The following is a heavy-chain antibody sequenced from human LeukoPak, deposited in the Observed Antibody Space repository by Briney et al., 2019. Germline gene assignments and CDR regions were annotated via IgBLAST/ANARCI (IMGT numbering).Heavy chain of an antibody. CDR2: ISGSGGST. D-gene: IGHD3-10*01. CDR1: GFTFSSYA. V-gene: IGHV3-23*01. Sequence: PGGSLRLSCAASGFTFSSYAMSWVRQAPGKGLEWVSAISGSGGSTYYADSVKGRFTISRDNSKNTLYLQMNSLRAEDTAVYYCAKGVEWFGESLTLGFDYWGQGTLVTVSS. J-gene: IGHJ4*02. CDR3: AKGVEWFGESLTLGFDY.